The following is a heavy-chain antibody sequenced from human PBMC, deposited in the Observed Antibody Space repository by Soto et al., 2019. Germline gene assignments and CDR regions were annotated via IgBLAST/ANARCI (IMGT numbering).Heavy chain of an antibody. D-gene: IGHD3-22*01. Sequence: QIQLVQSAAEVKKPGASVKVSCKTSGYTFVSYGISWVRQAPGQGLEWMGWISPYNGNTNFAQRFRGRVTLTTDTSPDIVYMDLGSLTSADTAVYYCARDQHFFDSSGYYDHWGQGTLITVSS. V-gene: IGHV1-18*04. CDR1: GYTFVSYG. CDR2: ISPYNGNT. J-gene: IGHJ5*02. CDR3: ARDQHFFDSSGYYDH.